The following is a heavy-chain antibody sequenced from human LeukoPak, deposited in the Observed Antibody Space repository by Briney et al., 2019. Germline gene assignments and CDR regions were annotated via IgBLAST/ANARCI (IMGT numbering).Heavy chain of an antibody. CDR1: GGTFSSYA. J-gene: IGHJ4*02. Sequence: ASVKVSCKASGGTFSSYAISWVRQAPGQGLEWMGGIIPIFGTANYAQKFQGRVTITADESTSTAYTELSSLRSEDTAVYYCARDPVAGDFDYWGQGTLVTVSS. CDR2: IIPIFGTA. V-gene: IGHV1-69*13. D-gene: IGHD6-19*01. CDR3: ARDPVAGDFDY.